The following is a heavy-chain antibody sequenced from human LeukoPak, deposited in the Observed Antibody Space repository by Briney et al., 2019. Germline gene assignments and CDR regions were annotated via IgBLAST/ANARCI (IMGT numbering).Heavy chain of an antibody. CDR3: ARFDIVVVPAAMFRRGGWFDP. Sequence: GASVKVSCKASGYTFTSYGISWVRQAPGQGLEWMGWISAYNGNTNYAQKLQGRVTMTTDTSTSTAYMELRSLRSDDTAVYYCARFDIVVVPAAMFRRGGWFDPWGQGTLVTVSS. V-gene: IGHV1-18*01. J-gene: IGHJ5*02. D-gene: IGHD2-2*01. CDR1: GYTFTSYG. CDR2: ISAYNGNT.